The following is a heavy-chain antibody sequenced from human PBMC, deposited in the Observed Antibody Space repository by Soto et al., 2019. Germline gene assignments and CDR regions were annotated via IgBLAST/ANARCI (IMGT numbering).Heavy chain of an antibody. Sequence: QVQLVESGGGVVQPGTSLRLSCVGSGFTFRSYVIHWVRQAPGKGLEWVALTSYDGSNNFYGDSVKGRFTISRHNSRNTVELQMHSLRVEDTALYYCARWGTTGGLDVWGQGTLVCVSS. CDR3: ARWGTTGGLDV. J-gene: IGHJ4*02. V-gene: IGHV3-33*05. D-gene: IGHD3-16*01. CDR1: GFTFRSYV. CDR2: TSYDGSNN.